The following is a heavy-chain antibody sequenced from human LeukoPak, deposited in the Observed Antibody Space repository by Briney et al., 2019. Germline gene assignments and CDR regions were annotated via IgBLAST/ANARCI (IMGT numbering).Heavy chain of an antibody. D-gene: IGHD6-19*01. CDR3: ARVTVADNWFDP. CDR2: IYYSGNT. Sequence: SETLSLTCTVSGGSISSYYWSWIRQPPGKGLEWIGYIYYSGNTNYNPSLKSRVTISVDTSKNQFSLKLSSVTAADTAVYYCARVTVADNWFDPWGQGTLVTVSS. J-gene: IGHJ5*02. CDR1: GGSISSYY. V-gene: IGHV4-59*01.